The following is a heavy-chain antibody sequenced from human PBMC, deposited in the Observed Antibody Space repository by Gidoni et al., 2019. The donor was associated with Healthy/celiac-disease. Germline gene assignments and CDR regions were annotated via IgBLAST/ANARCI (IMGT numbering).Heavy chain of an antibody. V-gene: IGHV3-33*01. Sequence: QVQLVESGGGVVQPGRSLRLSCAASGFTFSSYGMHWVRQAPGKGLEWVAVIWYDGSNKYYADSVKGRFTISRDNSKNTLYLQMNSLRAEDTAVYYCARDVRAVTLGYFDYWGQGTLVTVSS. J-gene: IGHJ4*02. D-gene: IGHD4-17*01. CDR1: GFTFSSYG. CDR3: ARDVRAVTLGYFDY. CDR2: IWYDGSNK.